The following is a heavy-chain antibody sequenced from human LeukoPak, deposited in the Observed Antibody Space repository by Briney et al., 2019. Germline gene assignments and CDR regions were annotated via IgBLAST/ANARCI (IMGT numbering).Heavy chain of an antibody. CDR2: ISSSSSYI. D-gene: IGHD5-12*01. CDR3: ARENGKVATAPIDY. V-gene: IGHV3-21*01. J-gene: IGHJ4*02. Sequence: GGSLRLSCAASGFTFSSYWMHWVRQAPGKGLEWVSSISSSSSYIYYADSVKGRFTISRDNAKNSLYLQMNSLRAEDTAVYYCARENGKVATAPIDYWGQGTLVTVSS. CDR1: GFTFSSYW.